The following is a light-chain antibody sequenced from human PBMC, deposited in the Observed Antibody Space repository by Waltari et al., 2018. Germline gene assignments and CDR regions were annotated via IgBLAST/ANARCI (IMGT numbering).Light chain of an antibody. CDR3: CSYAGSKFYV. CDR2: EVS. J-gene: IGLJ1*01. CDR1: SSDVGGYNY. Sequence: QSALTQPASVSGSPGQSVTISCTGTSSDVGGYNYVSWYQQHPGKAPKLMIYEVSNRPSGVSNRFSGSKSGNTASLTISGLQAEDEAEYYCCSYAGSKFYVFGTGTKVTVL. V-gene: IGLV2-23*02.